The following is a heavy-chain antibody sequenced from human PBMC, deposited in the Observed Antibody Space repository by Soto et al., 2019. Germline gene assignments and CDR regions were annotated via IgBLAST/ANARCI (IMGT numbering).Heavy chain of an antibody. D-gene: IGHD3-10*01. J-gene: IGHJ5*02. CDR3: AKDNRLWFGELSLRWFDP. V-gene: IGHV3-23*01. Sequence: PGGSLRLSCAASGFTFSSYAMSWVRQAPGKGLEWVSAISGSGGSTYYADSVKGRFTISRDNSKNTLYLQMNSLRAEDTAVYYCAKDNRLWFGELSLRWFDPWGQGTLVTV. CDR1: GFTFSSYA. CDR2: ISGSGGST.